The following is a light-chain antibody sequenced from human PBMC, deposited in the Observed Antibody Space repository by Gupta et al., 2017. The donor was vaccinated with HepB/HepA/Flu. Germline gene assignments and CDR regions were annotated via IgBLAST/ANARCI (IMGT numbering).Light chain of an antibody. J-gene: IGKJ4*01. V-gene: IGKV1-39*01. Sequence: DIQMTQSPFSLSPFVGDRVTITCRASQSISTCLNWYQQKAGRAPKLLIYTASRLESGVPSRFSGSGSGTDFTLTISRLQPEDFATYYCQQRDITPITFGGGTKVEIK. CDR1: QSISTC. CDR2: TAS. CDR3: QQRDITPIT.